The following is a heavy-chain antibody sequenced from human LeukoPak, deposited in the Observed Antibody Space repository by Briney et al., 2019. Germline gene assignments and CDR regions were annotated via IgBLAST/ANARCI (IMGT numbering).Heavy chain of an antibody. J-gene: IGHJ6*01. CDR2: IYYSGST. D-gene: IGHD3-22*01. CDR1: GGSISSYS. CDR3: ARANYYDRKYRYYYGSDV. Sequence: SGTLSLTCTVSGGSISSYSWNWIRQPPGKGLEWVGYIYYSGSTNYSPSFKSRVTISVDTSKNQFTLKLSSVTAADTAVYYCARANYYDRKYRYYYGSDVYGQGTTVIVSS. V-gene: IGHV4-59*01.